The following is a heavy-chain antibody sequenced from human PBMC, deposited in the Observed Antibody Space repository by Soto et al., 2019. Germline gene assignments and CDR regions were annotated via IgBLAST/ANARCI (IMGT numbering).Heavy chain of an antibody. CDR1: GFTFSSYA. J-gene: IGHJ5*02. D-gene: IGHD3-3*01. CDR2: ISGSGGST. V-gene: IGHV3-23*01. Sequence: GGSLRLSCAASGFTFSSYAMSWVRQAPGKGLEWVSAISGSGGSTYYADSVKGRFTISRDNSKNTLYLQMNSLRAEDTAVYYCAKDPHYDFWSGPIGFVTLDPWGQGTLVTVSS. CDR3: AKDPHYDFWSGPIGFVTLDP.